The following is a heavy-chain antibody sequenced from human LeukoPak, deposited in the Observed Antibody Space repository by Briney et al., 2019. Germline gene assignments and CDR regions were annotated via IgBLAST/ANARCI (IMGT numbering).Heavy chain of an antibody. Sequence: PGGSLRLSCAASGFTFSSYAMSWVRQAPGKGLKWVSTINDNGAGTYYADFVKGRFTISRDNSYNTVSLQMNGLRAEDTAVYYCAKDSGGDRTFDPWGQGTLVTVSS. J-gene: IGHJ5*02. V-gene: IGHV3-23*01. CDR2: INDNGAGT. CDR3: AKDSGGDRTFDP. D-gene: IGHD2-21*01. CDR1: GFTFSSYA.